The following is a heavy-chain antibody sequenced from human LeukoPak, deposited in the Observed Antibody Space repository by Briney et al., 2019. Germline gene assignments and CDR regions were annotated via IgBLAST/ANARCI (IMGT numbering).Heavy chain of an antibody. Sequence: SETLSLTCTVSGGSISSYYWSWIRQPPGKGLEWIGYIYYSGSTSYSPSLKSRITISLDKSKNQFSLNLSSVTAADTAVYYCARGYCSSTSCYLDHWGQGTLVAVSS. D-gene: IGHD2-2*01. V-gene: IGHV4-59*12. J-gene: IGHJ4*02. CDR2: IYYSGST. CDR3: ARGYCSSTSCYLDH. CDR1: GGSISSYY.